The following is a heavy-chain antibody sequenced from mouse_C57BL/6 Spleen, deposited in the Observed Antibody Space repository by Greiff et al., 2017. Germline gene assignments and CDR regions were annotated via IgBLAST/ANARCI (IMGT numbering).Heavy chain of an antibody. CDR3: ARKEDGYYAYFDV. CDR1: GYSFTGYY. D-gene: IGHD2-3*01. CDR2: INPSTGGT. Sequence: VQLQQSGPELVKPGASVKISCKASGYSFTGYYMNWVKQSPEKSLEWIGEINPSTGGTTYNQKFKAKATLTVDKSSSTAYMQLKRLTSEDSAVYYCARKEDGYYAYFDVWGTGTTVTVSS. V-gene: IGHV1-42*01. J-gene: IGHJ1*03.